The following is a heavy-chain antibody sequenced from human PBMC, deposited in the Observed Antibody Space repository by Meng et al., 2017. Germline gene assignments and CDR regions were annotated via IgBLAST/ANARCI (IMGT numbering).Heavy chain of an antibody. V-gene: IGHV1-2*06. CDR3: ARSRLNYYDSSGYFLAY. D-gene: IGHD3-22*01. CDR1: GYTFTGYY. Sequence: ASVKVSCKASGYTFTGYYMHWVRQAPGQGLEWMGRINPNSGGTNYAQKFQGRVTMTRDTSISKAYMELSRLRSDDTAVYYCARSRLNYYDSSGYFLAYWGQGTLVTVSS. CDR2: INPNSGGT. J-gene: IGHJ4*02.